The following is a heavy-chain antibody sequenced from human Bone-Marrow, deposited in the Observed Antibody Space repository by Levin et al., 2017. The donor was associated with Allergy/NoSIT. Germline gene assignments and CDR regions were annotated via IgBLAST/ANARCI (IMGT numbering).Heavy chain of an antibody. J-gene: IGHJ4*02. CDR3: AKRGGGWVVVAAREVDY. Sequence: GESLKISCAASGFTFSSYAMSWVRQAPGKGLEWVSAISGSGGSTYYADSVKGRFTISRDNSKNTLYLQMNSRRAEETAVYYGAKRGGGWVVVAAREVDYWGQGTLVTVSS. CDR2: ISGSGGST. V-gene: IGHV3-23*01. D-gene: IGHD2-15*01. CDR1: GFTFSSYA.